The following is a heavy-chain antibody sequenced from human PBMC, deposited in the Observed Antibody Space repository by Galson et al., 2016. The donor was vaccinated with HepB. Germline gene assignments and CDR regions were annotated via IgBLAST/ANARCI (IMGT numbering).Heavy chain of an antibody. J-gene: IGHJ6*02. CDR1: GFTFSNAW. Sequence: SLRLSCAASGFTFSNAWMSWVRQAPGKGLEWVGRIKSKTDGGTADYAAPVKGRFTISRDDSKNTLYPQMNSLRTEDTAVYYCTTDWGMYYFESSGYYYYGMDVWGQGTTVTVSS. D-gene: IGHD3-22*01. V-gene: IGHV3-15*01. CDR3: TTDWGMYYFESSGYYYYGMDV. CDR2: IKSKTDGGTA.